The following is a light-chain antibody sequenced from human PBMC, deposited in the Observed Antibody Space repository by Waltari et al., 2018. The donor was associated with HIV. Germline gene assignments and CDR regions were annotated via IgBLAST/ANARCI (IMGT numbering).Light chain of an antibody. Sequence: SYELTQPPSVSVSPGQTARIPCSGDTLGDRYACWYPQKPGQSPVLVIYQDTKRPSGIPERFSGSNSGNTATLTISGTQAMDEADYYCQAWDSSVVFGGGTKLTVL. CDR3: QAWDSSVV. CDR2: QDT. V-gene: IGLV3-1*01. CDR1: TLGDRY. J-gene: IGLJ2*01.